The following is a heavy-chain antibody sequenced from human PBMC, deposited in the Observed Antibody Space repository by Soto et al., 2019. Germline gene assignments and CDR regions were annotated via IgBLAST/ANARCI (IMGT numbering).Heavy chain of an antibody. V-gene: IGHV3-23*01. CDR1: GITFSSYA. D-gene: IGHD3-10*01. CDR2: ISGSGGST. Sequence: EVQLMESGGGLVQPGGSLRLSCAASGITFSSYALSWVRQAPGKGLEWVSGISGSGGSTYYAYSAKGRFTIARDNSKNTMYLQMKSLRAEDTAIYYCAKVDVGSNYWFFDYWGRGTLVTVSS. J-gene: IGHJ4*02. CDR3: AKVDVGSNYWFFDY.